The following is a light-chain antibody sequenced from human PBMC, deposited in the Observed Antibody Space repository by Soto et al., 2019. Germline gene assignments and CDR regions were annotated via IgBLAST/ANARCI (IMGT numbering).Light chain of an antibody. CDR3: QSYDTSLLI. Sequence: NFMLTQPHSVSGSPGKTVTISCTRSSGSIASNYVQWYQLRPGSSPTTVIYEDDQRTAGVPDRFSGSVDTSSNCASLTISGLQIEDEADYFCQSYDTSLLIFGGGTKLTVL. CDR1: SGSIASNY. V-gene: IGLV6-57*01. J-gene: IGLJ2*01. CDR2: EDD.